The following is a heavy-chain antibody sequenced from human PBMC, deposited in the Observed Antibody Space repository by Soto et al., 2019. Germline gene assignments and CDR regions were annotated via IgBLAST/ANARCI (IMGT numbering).Heavy chain of an antibody. J-gene: IGHJ5*02. CDR3: ARSKQGYCTNGVCYRLGWFDP. D-gene: IGHD2-8*01. V-gene: IGHV1-8*01. CDR1: GYTFTSYD. CDR2: MNPNNGNT. Sequence: QVQLVQSGAEVKKPGASVKVSCKASGYTFTSYDINWVQQATGQGLEWMGWMNPNNGNTGYSQKFQGRVTMTRNTSMSTAYMELSSLRSEDTAVYYCARSKQGYCTNGVCYRLGWFDPWGQGTLVTVSS.